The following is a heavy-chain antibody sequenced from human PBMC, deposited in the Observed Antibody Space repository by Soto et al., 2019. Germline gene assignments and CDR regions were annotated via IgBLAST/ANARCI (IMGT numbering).Heavy chain of an antibody. CDR2: TCRYGREL. J-gene: IGHJ4*02. V-gene: IGHV3-74*01. CDR1: GFTFSTYC. CDR3: VRGTTAWRGMDY. D-gene: IGHD1-1*01. Sequence: GGFLRLSCAASGFTFSTYCMHWVRHTPGTGLVWVSRTCRYGRELYYADSVKGRFTISRDDAKNTLYLQMDSLRVEDTGIYYCVRGTTAWRGMDYWGQGALVTVSS.